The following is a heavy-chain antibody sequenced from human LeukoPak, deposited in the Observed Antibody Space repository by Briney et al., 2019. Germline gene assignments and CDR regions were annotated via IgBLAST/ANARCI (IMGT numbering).Heavy chain of an antibody. CDR3: ARQYCGGDCYPEPDAFDI. CDR2: IYPGESDT. CDR1: GFSLTNYW. J-gene: IGHJ3*02. D-gene: IGHD2-21*02. Sequence: GASLKISCKGSGFSLTNYWIGWVRQVPGKGVEWMGIIYPGESDTRYSPSFQGQVTISADKSMNTAHLQWSSLKASDTAMYYCARQYCGGDCYPEPDAFDIWGQGTMVTVSS. V-gene: IGHV5-51*01.